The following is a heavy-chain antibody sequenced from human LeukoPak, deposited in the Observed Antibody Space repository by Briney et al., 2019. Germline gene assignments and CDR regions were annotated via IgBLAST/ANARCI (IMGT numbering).Heavy chain of an antibody. CDR2: IIPIFGTA. V-gene: IGHV1-69*13. Sequence: ASAKVSCKASGGTFSSYAISWVRQAPGQGLEWMGGIIPIFGTANYAQKFQGRVTITADESTSTAYMELSSLRSEDTAVYYCARDRAIYSSSWYGGATYGMDVWGQGTTVTVSS. CDR1: GGTFSSYA. CDR3: ARDRAIYSSSWYGGATYGMDV. D-gene: IGHD6-13*01. J-gene: IGHJ6*02.